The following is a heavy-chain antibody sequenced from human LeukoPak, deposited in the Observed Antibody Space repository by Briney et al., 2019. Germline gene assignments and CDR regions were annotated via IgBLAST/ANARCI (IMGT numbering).Heavy chain of an antibody. Sequence: PSETLSLTCAVYGGSFSGYYWSWIRQPPGKGLEWIGEINHSGSTNYNPSLKSRATISVDTSKNQFSLKLSSVTAADTAVYYCARGRGVRGVIFDYWGQGTLVTVSS. CDR3: ARGRGVRGVIFDY. V-gene: IGHV4-34*01. CDR2: INHSGST. J-gene: IGHJ4*02. CDR1: GGSFSGYY. D-gene: IGHD3-10*01.